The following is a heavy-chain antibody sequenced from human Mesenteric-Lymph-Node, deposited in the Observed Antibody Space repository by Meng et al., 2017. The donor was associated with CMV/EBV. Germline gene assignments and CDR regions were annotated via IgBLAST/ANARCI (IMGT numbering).Heavy chain of an antibody. Sequence: GESLKISCAASGFTFSDYYMNWVRQVPGKGLVWVSRINTDGSTATYADSVKGRFFISRDNAKNTLYLQMDSLRAEDTAVYYCAIGYSSGWHPLIDLWGQGTLVTVSS. V-gene: IGHV3-74*03. CDR2: INTDGSTA. J-gene: IGHJ5*02. D-gene: IGHD6-19*01. CDR1: GFTFSDYY. CDR3: AIGYSSGWHPLIDL.